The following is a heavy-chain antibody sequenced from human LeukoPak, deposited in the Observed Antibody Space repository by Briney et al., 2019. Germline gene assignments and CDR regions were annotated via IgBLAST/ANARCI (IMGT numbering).Heavy chain of an antibody. Sequence: PGGSLRLSCAASGFIFSTYWMHWVRQAPGKGLVWVSRINSDGSSTSYADSVKGRFTISRDNAKDTLYLQMNSLRAEDTAVYYCARARVGAFDIWGQGTMVTVSS. CDR2: INSDGSST. CDR1: GFIFSTYW. V-gene: IGHV3-74*01. J-gene: IGHJ3*02. CDR3: ARARVGAFDI.